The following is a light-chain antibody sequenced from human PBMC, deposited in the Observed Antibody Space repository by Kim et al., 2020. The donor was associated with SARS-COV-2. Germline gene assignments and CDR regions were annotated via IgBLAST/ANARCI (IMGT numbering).Light chain of an antibody. V-gene: IGLV4-69*01. CDR1: RGKSNYV. CDR2: LNGDGRH. Sequence: APVKLVCTLSRGKSNYVMVCQKKQPENGPRHVMQLNGDGRHSKGDGTADRFSGSSSAAERYLSLSSLQSEDEADDYCQPWGTGKEVYGGGTQRTVL. CDR3: QPWGTGKEV. J-gene: IGLJ3*02.